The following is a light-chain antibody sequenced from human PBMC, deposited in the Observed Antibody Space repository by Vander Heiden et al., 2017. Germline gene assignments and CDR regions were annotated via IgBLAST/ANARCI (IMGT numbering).Light chain of an antibody. Sequence: SVLTPPPSVSGAPGQRVTISCTGSSSNIGAGYDVHWYQQLPGTAPKLLIYGNSNRPSGVPDRFSGSKSGTSASLAITGLQAEDEADYYCQSYDSSLGGWVFGGGTKLTVL. CDR2: GNS. J-gene: IGLJ3*02. CDR3: QSYDSSLGGWV. V-gene: IGLV1-40*01. CDR1: SSNIGAGYD.